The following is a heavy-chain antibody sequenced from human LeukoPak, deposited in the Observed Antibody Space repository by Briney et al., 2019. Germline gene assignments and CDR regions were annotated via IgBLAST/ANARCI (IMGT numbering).Heavy chain of an antibody. V-gene: IGHV1-18*01. CDR2: ISDYNGNT. D-gene: IGHD6-6*01. CDR3: ARASSGVHDY. Sequence: ASVKVSCKASGYTFRTYGISWVRQAPGQGLEWMGWISDYNGNTNYAQKLQGRVTMTTDTSTSTAHMELRSPRSDDTAVYYCARASSGVHDYWGQGTLVTVSS. CDR1: GYTFRTYG. J-gene: IGHJ4*02.